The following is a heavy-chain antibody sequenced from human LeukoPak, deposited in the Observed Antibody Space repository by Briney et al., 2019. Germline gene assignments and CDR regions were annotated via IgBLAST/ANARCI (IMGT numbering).Heavy chain of an antibody. CDR3: GTLLSNGPFDY. J-gene: IGHJ4*02. CDR2: IYPNSGAT. V-gene: IGHV1-2*02. CDR1: GYTFTGYY. Sequence: ASAKVSCKASGYTFTGYYMHWVRQAPGQGLEWMGYIYPNSGATKYAQKFQGGVTMTRDTSISTAYMELSGLGSDDTAVYYCGTLLSNGPFDYWGQGSLVTVSS.